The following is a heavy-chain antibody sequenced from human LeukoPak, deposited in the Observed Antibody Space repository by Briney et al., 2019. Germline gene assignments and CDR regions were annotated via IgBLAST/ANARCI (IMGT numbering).Heavy chain of an antibody. D-gene: IGHD4-23*01. CDR3: ARGLRGLTPGGNDY. CDR1: GYTFTGYY. CDR2: INPNSGGT. Sequence: GASVKVSCKASGYTFTGYYMHWVRQAPGQGLEWMGWINPNSGGTNYAQKFQGRVTMTRDTSISTVYMELSRLRSDDTAVYYCARGLRGLTPGGNDYWGQGTLVTVSS. J-gene: IGHJ4*02. V-gene: IGHV1-2*02.